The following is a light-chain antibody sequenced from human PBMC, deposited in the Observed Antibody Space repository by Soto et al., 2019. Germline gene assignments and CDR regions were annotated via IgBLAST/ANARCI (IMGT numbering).Light chain of an antibody. J-gene: IGLJ1*01. CDR1: SSDVGGYNY. CDR2: EVN. CDR3: SSYTSSSSYV. V-gene: IGLV2-8*01. Sequence: QAVVTQPPSASGSPGQSVAISCTGTSSDVGGYNYVSWYQQHPGKAPKLMIYEVNKRPSGVPDRFSGSKSGNTASLTVSGLQAEDEADYYCSSYTSSSSYVFGTGTKLTVL.